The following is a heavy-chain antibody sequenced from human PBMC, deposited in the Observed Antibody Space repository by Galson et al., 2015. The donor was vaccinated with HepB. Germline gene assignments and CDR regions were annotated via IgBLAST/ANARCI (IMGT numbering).Heavy chain of an antibody. Sequence: SLRLSCAASGFTFSSYAMHWVRQAPGKGLEWVAVISYDGSNKYYADSVKGRFTISRDNSKNTLYLQMNSLRGEDTAVYYCARDITMIVVVLDYWGQGTLVTVSS. J-gene: IGHJ4*02. CDR1: GFTFSSYA. CDR2: ISYDGSNK. V-gene: IGHV3-30-3*01. CDR3: ARDITMIVVVLDY. D-gene: IGHD3-22*01.